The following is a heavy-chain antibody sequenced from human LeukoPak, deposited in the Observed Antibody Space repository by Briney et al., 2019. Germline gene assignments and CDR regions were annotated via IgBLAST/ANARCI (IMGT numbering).Heavy chain of an antibody. J-gene: IGHJ4*02. V-gene: IGHV4-4*02. D-gene: IGHD6-19*01. Sequence: SGTLSPTCAFSGGSISSSNWWSWVRQSPGKGLEWIGEIYHSGSANYNPSLKSRVTISVDKSKNQFSLKLSSVTAADTAVYYCAREKQWQYFDYWGQGTLVTVSS. CDR3: AREKQWQYFDY. CDR1: GGSISSSNW. CDR2: IYHSGSA.